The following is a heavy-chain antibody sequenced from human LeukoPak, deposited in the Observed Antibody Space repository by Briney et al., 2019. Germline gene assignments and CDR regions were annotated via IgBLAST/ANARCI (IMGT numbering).Heavy chain of an antibody. CDR3: ARGPRWLQDYFNY. J-gene: IGHJ4*02. CDR2: IYYSGST. CDR1: GGSISSSTYY. Sequence: SETLSLTCTVSGGSISSSTYYWGWIRQPPGKGLEWIGSIYYSGSTYYNPSLKSRVTISVDTSKNQFSLKLSSVTAADTTVYYCARGPRWLQDYFNYWGQGTLVTVSS. D-gene: IGHD5-24*01. V-gene: IGHV4-39*07.